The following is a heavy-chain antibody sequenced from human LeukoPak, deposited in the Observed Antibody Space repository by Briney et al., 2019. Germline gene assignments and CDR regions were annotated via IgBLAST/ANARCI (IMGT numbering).Heavy chain of an antibody. CDR1: GDSTYSGTYY. D-gene: IGHD6-19*01. Sequence: PSETLSLTCTVFGDSTYSGTYYWTWIRQPPGKGLEWIGYIYQSRTTYYNPSLKSRVTISVDRSKSQFSLNLTSVTAADTAAYYCARMAAVAPGYWGQGTLVTVSS. CDR3: ARMAAVAPGY. CDR2: IYQSRTT. V-gene: IGHV4-30-2*01. J-gene: IGHJ4*02.